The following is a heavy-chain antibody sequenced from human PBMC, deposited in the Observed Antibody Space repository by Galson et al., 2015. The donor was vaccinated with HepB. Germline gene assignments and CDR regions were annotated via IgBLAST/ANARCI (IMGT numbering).Heavy chain of an antibody. CDR1: GYTFTSYG. CDR2: ISAYNGNT. Sequence: SVKVSCKASGYTFTSYGISWVRQAPGQGLEWMGWISAYNGNTNYAQKLQGRVTMTTDTSTSTAYMELRSLRSDDTAVYYCARDYGSGSYYKRWRGIMVSWSQGTLVTVSS. CDR3: ARDYGSGSYYKRWRGIMVS. D-gene: IGHD3-10*01. V-gene: IGHV1-18*01. J-gene: IGHJ4*02.